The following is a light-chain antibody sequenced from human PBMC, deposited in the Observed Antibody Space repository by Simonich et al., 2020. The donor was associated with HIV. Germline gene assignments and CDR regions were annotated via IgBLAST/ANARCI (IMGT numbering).Light chain of an antibody. CDR1: RGSIASNY. CDR2: VDN. V-gene: IGLV6-57*01. Sequence: NFMLTQPHSVSESPGKTVTISCTRSRGSIASNYVQWYQPPTGHSPTTVIYVDNQRPSGVPDRFSGSIDSSSNSASLTISGLKTEDEADYYCQSSDTYNHVVFGGGTKLTVL. J-gene: IGLJ2*01. CDR3: QSSDTYNHVV.